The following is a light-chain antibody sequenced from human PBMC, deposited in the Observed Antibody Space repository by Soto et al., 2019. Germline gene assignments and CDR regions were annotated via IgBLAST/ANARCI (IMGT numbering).Light chain of an antibody. V-gene: IGKV3-20*01. CDR1: ENVRTF. CDR2: DAS. CDR3: QQYGSSPS. J-gene: IGKJ1*01. Sequence: EVVLTESPATLSLSRGERATLSCRASENVRTFVDWYQQKPGQAPRLLIYDASNRATGIPARFSASGSGTDFTLTISRLEPEDFAVYYCQQYGSSPSFGQGTKVDIK.